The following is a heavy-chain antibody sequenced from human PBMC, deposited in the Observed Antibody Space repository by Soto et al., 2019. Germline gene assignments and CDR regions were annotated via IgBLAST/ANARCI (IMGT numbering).Heavy chain of an antibody. CDR2: INHSGST. J-gene: IGHJ5*02. Sequence: SETLSLTCAVYGGSFSCYYWSWIRQPPGKGLEWIGEINHSGSTNYNPSLKSRVTISVDTSKNQFSLKLCSVTAADTAVYYCARGXRFYDFWSGYSYNWFDPWGPGTLVTVSS. CDR1: GGSFSCYY. V-gene: IGHV4-34*01. D-gene: IGHD3-3*01. CDR3: ARGXRFYDFWSGYSYNWFDP.